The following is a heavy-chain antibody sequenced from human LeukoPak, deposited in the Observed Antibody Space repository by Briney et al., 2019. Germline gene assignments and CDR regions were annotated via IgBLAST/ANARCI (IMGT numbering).Heavy chain of an antibody. D-gene: IGHD5-18*01. V-gene: IGHV4-59*08. CDR2: IYYSGST. J-gene: IGHJ4*02. Sequence: PSETLSLTCTVSGGSISSYYWSWIRQPPGKGLEWIGYIYYSGSTNYNPSLKSRVTISVDTSKNQFSLKLSSVTAADTAVYYCARSLDTAMVLFDYWGQGTLVTVSS. CDR3: ARSLDTAMVLFDY. CDR1: GGSISSYY.